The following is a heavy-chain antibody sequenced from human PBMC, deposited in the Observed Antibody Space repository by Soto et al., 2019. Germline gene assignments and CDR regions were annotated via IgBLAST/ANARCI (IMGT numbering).Heavy chain of an antibody. J-gene: IGHJ6*02. CDR2: ISAYNGNT. CDR1: GYTFTSYG. D-gene: IGHD5-18*01. Sequence: ASVKVSCKASGYTFTSYGISWVRQAPGQGLEWMGWISAYNGNTNYAQKLQGRVTMTTDTSTSTAYMELSSLRSEDTAVYYCARYSYGYPRRPRRHENTEKYYYYYGMDVWGQGTTVTVSS. CDR3: ARYSYGYPRRPRRHENTEKYYYYYGMDV. V-gene: IGHV1-18*04.